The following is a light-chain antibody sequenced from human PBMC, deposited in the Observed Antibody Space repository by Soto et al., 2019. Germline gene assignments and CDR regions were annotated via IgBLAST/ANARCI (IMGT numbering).Light chain of an antibody. CDR1: QTISSW. CDR2: KAS. J-gene: IGKJ1*01. Sequence: DIQMTQSPSTLSGSVGDRVTITCRASQTISSWLAWYQQKPGKAPKLLIYKASTLKSGVPSRFSGSGSGTEFTLTISSLQPDDFAIYYCQHYNSYSEALGQGTQVQLK. CDR3: QHYNSYSEA. V-gene: IGKV1-5*03.